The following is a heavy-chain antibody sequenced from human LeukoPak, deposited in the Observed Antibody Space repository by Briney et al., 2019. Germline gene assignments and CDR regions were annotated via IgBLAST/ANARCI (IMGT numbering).Heavy chain of an antibody. J-gene: IGHJ3*01. CDR3: ASNSEWTFAF. CDR2: IKHDGSLK. Sequence: PGGSPRLSCAASGFTLGSYWMAWVRQAPGKGLEWVANIKHDGSLKYYVDYVEGRFTISRDNAKNSLYLQMNSLRAEDTAVYYCASNSEWTFAFWGQGTMVTVSS. CDR1: GFTLGSYW. V-gene: IGHV3-7*01. D-gene: IGHD3-3*01.